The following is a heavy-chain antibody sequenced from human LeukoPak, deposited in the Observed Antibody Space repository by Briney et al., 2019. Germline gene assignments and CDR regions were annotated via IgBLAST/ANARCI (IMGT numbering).Heavy chain of an antibody. V-gene: IGHV3-23*01. J-gene: IGHJ3*02. CDR2: ISGSGSGGRT. D-gene: IGHD6-13*01. Sequence: GGSLRLSCAASGFAFSSYAMSWVRQAPGQGLEWVSSISGSGSGGRTYYADSVKGRFTISRDNSKNTLYLQMNSLRAEDTAVYYCARTTSSSGNAFDIWGQGTMVTVSS. CDR3: ARTTSSSGNAFDI. CDR1: GFAFSSYA.